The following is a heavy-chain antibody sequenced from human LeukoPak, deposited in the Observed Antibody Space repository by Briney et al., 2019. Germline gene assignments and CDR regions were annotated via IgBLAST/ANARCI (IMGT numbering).Heavy chain of an antibody. CDR1: GFTFSSYG. V-gene: IGHV3-23*01. CDR3: AKAEAPYGDYGYYYMDV. J-gene: IGHJ6*03. Sequence: GGTLRLSCAASGFTFSSYGMSWVRQAPGKGLEWVSTISAISGSTYFADSVKGRFTISRDNSKNTLYLQMNSLRAEDTAVYYCAKAEAPYGDYGYYYMDVWGKGTTVTVSS. CDR2: ISAISGST. D-gene: IGHD4-17*01.